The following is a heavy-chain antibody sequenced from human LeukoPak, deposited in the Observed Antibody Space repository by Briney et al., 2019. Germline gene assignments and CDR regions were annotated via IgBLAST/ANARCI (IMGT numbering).Heavy chain of an antibody. V-gene: IGHV3-48*01. CDR2: ISSSSSTI. Sequence: GGSLRLSCAASGFTFSSYSMNWVRQAPGKGLEWVSYISSSSSTIYYADSVKGRFTISRDNAKNSLYLQMNSLRAEDTAVYYCARDCSGGSCYEPNFDYWGQGTLVTVSS. J-gene: IGHJ4*02. CDR3: ARDCSGGSCYEPNFDY. CDR1: GFTFSSYS. D-gene: IGHD2-15*01.